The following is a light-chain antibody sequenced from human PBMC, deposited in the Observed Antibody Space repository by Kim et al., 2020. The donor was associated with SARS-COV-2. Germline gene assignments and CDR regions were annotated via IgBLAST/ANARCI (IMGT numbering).Light chain of an antibody. CDR1: QAINNH. V-gene: IGKV1-16*02. J-gene: IGKJ4*01. CDR2: AAS. Sequence: DIQMTQYPSSLSASVGDRVTFTCRASQAINNHLAWFQQKSAKAPKCLIYAASTLQSGVPSKFSGSGFGTDFTLTISSLQPEDFATYYCHQYSTFPLTFGGGTKVDIK. CDR3: HQYSTFPLT.